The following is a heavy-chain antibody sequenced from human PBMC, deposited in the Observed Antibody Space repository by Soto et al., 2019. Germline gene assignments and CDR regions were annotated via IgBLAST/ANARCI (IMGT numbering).Heavy chain of an antibody. CDR3: ARDQSPSSGWPGMDV. CDR1: GYTFTDYY. V-gene: IGHV1-2*02. Sequence: QVQLVQSGAEVKKPGASVKVSCKASGYTFTDYYMNWVRQAPGQGLEWMGWINPNSGGTNYAQKFQGRVTMTRDTSISTAYMELNRLRSDDTAVYYCARDQSPSSGWPGMDVWGQGTTVTVYS. CDR2: INPNSGGT. J-gene: IGHJ6*02. D-gene: IGHD6-19*01.